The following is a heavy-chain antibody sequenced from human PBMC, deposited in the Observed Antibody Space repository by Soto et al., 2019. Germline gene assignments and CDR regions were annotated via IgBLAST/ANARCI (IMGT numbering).Heavy chain of an antibody. CDR1: GGTFSSSA. CDR2: IIPIFGTA. Sequence: ASVQVSFKASGGTFSSSAISWLRQAPGQGLEWMGGIIPIFGTANYAQKFQGRVTITADESTSTAYMELSSLRSEDTAVYYCARAGYSSSSFDYYGMDVWGQGTTVTVSS. D-gene: IGHD6-6*01. CDR3: ARAGYSSSSFDYYGMDV. V-gene: IGHV1-69*13. J-gene: IGHJ6*02.